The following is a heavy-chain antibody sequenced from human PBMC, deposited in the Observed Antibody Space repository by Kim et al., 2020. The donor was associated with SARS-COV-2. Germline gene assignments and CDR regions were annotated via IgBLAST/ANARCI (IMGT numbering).Heavy chain of an antibody. CDR3: VRPKDDYVAY. CDR2: IKGDGSEK. CDR1: GFIFSDYW. V-gene: IGHV3-7*01. J-gene: IGHJ4*02. Sequence: GGSLRLSCAVSGFIFSDYWMSWVRQAPGKGLEWVANIKGDGSEKYYVDSVKGRFTISRDNAKNSLYLQMNSLRAEDTAIYYCVRPKDDYVAYWGQGTLVTVST.